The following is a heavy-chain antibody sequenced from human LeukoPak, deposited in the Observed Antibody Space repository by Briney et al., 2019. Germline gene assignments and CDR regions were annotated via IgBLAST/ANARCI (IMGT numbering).Heavy chain of an antibody. J-gene: IGHJ4*02. CDR1: GGSISSYY. D-gene: IGHD5-18*01. CDR2: IYNSGST. CDR3: ARARPDTAMAVDY. V-gene: IGHV4-59*01. Sequence: PSETLSLTCTVSGGSISSYYWSWVRQPPGKGLEYIGYIYNSGSTNYSPSLKSRVTVSVDTSKNQFSLKLRSVTAADTAVYYCARARPDTAMAVDYWGQGTLVTVSS.